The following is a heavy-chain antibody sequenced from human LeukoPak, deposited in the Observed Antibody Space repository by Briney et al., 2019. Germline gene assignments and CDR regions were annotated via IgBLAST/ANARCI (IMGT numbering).Heavy chain of an antibody. D-gene: IGHD3-10*01. J-gene: IGHJ5*02. CDR1: GAAITNYY. CDR3: ARAPGGYYGSGSYLLWFDP. Sequence: PSETLSLTCSVSGAAITNYYWSWIRQPPGKGLEWIGYIYYSGSTYYNPSLKSRVTISVDTSKNQFSLKLSSVTAADTAVYYCARAPGGYYGSGSYLLWFDPWGQGTLVTVSS. V-gene: IGHV4-59*08. CDR2: IYYSGST.